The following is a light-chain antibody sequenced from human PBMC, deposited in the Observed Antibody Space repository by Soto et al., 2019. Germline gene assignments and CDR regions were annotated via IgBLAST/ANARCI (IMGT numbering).Light chain of an antibody. Sequence: DIQMTQAPSTLSAFIGDRVTITCRASQSIGEWLAWYQQKPGKAPKLLIYDASSLQSGVPLRFSGSGFGTEFTLTIDSLQPDDFATYYCQQFNSYPWTFVQGTKVEIK. CDR3: QQFNSYPWT. CDR2: DAS. J-gene: IGKJ1*01. CDR1: QSIGEW. V-gene: IGKV1-5*01.